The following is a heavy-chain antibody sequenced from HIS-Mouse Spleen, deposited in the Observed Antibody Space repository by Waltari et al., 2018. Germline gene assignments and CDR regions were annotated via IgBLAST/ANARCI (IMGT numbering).Heavy chain of an antibody. CDR3: ARDYGDNWFDP. CDR2: IYYSGST. V-gene: IGHV4-39*07. CDR1: GGSISSISYY. Sequence: QLQLQESGPGLVKPSETLSLTCTVSGGSISSISYYWGRIRQPPGKGLEWIGSIYYSGSTYYNPSLKSRVTISVDTSKNQFSLKLSSVTAADTAVYYCARDYGDNWFDPWGQGTLVTVSS. J-gene: IGHJ5*02. D-gene: IGHD4-17*01.